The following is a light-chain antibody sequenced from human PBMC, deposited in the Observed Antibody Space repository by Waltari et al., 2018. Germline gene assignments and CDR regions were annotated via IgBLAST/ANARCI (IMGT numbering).Light chain of an antibody. CDR3: QQYVNYWT. J-gene: IGKJ1*01. V-gene: IGKV1-5*03. Sequence: DIQMTQSPSTLSASVGDRVTITCRASQSVNRWLAWYLQKPGKAPDLLIYETSNLESGVQSRFSGSGSGKEFTLTISSLQPDDFGTYYCQQYVNYWTFGQGTKVEIK. CDR2: ETS. CDR1: QSVNRW.